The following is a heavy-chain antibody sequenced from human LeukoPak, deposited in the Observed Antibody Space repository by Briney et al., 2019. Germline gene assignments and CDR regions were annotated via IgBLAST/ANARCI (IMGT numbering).Heavy chain of an antibody. CDR1: GGSFSSRS. D-gene: IGHD1-26*01. CDR3: ARSPLARSGTYSEE. CDR2: IIPILVTP. V-gene: IGHV1-69*16. J-gene: IGHJ4*02. Sequence: SVKVSCKASGGSFSSRSITWVRQAPGQGLESMGGIIPILVTPNYAQKFQGRVTITTDESTTTAYMELTSLRSEDTAVYYCARSPLARSGTYSEEWGQGTLVTVSS.